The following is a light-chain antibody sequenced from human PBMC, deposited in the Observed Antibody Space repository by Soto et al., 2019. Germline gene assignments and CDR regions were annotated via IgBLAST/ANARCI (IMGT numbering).Light chain of an antibody. CDR3: QQYGSSAPIT. CDR2: GAS. CDR1: QSVSTNY. V-gene: IGKV3-20*01. Sequence: EIVSTQSPATLSSFPGDRVTLSCRASQSVSTNYLAWYQQKPGQAPRLLIYGASIRATGIPDRFSGSGSGTDFTLTISRLEPEDFALYFCQQYGSSAPITFGQGTRLEI. J-gene: IGKJ5*01.